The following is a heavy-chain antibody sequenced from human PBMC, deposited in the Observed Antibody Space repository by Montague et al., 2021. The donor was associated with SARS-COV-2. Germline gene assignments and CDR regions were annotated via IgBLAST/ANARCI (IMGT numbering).Heavy chain of an antibody. J-gene: IGHJ4*02. CDR3: ARAPSWCLVLWYVDFFDS. V-gene: IGHV4-59*01. Sequence: SETLSLTCAVSGGSISIYYWRWIRQPPGKGLEWIGCIYYSGSTNYNPSLKSRVTISIDTSKNQFSLKLSSVTAADTAVYYCARAPSWCLVLWYVDFFDSWGQGTLVTVSS. CDR2: IYYSGST. CDR1: GGSISIYY. D-gene: IGHD3-16*01.